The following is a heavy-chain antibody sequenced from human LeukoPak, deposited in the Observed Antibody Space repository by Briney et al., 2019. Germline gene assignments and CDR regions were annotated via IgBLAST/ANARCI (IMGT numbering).Heavy chain of an antibody. V-gene: IGHV4-39*01. D-gene: IGHD3-16*01. CDR3: ARHYGP. CDR1: GFTFSSYS. CDR2: IYYSGST. J-gene: IGHJ5*02. Sequence: GSLRLSCAASGFTFSSYSMNWIRQPPGKGLEWIGSIYYSGSTYYNPSLKSRVTISVDTSKNQFSLKLSSVTAADTAVYYCARHYGPWGQGTLVTVSS.